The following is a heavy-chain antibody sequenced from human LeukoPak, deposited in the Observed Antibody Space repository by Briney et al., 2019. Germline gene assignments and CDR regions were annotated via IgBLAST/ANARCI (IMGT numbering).Heavy chain of an antibody. V-gene: IGHV4-59*08. Sequence: PSETLSLTCTVSGGSISSYYWSWIRQPPGKGLEWIGYIYYSGSTNYNPSLKSRVTISVDTSKNQFSLKLSSVTAADTAVYYCARLPRHDYGDYGPLGENYYYGMDVWGQGTTVTVSS. D-gene: IGHD4-17*01. CDR1: GGSISSYY. J-gene: IGHJ6*02. CDR3: ARLPRHDYGDYGPLGENYYYGMDV. CDR2: IYYSGST.